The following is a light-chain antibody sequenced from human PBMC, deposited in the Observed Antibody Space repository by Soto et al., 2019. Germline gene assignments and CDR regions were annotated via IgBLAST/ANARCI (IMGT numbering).Light chain of an antibody. CDR1: QGIKSD. J-gene: IGKJ4*01. CDR3: QQFNSYPFT. V-gene: IGKV1-13*02. CDR2: DAS. Sequence: ALQLAQSPSSLSANVGEQVTITCPARQGIKSDLAWYQQKPGKASKLLIYDASSLESGVPSRFSGSGSGTDFTLTISSLQPEDFATYYCQQFNSYPFTFGGGTKVDIK.